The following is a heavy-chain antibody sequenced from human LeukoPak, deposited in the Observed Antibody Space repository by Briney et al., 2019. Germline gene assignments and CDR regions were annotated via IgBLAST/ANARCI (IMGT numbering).Heavy chain of an antibody. J-gene: IGHJ4*02. CDR2: ISSSSSYI. CDR3: AKVLYGSSGYYFPGYDY. D-gene: IGHD3-22*01. Sequence: PGGSLRLSCAASGFTFSSYSMNWVRQAPGKGLEWVSSISSSSSYIYYADSVKGRFTISRDNAKNSLYLQMNSLRAEDTAEYYCAKVLYGSSGYYFPGYDYWGQGTLVTVSS. V-gene: IGHV3-21*01. CDR1: GFTFSSYS.